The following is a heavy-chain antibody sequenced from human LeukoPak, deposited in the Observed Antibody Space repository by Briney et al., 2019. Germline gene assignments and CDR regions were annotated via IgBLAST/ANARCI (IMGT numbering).Heavy chain of an antibody. D-gene: IGHD3-10*01. Sequence: GASLKISCKGSGYSFTSYWIGWVRQMPGKGLEWMGIIDPGDSDTKYSPPFQGQVTFSADRSISTAYLQWSSLKASDTAMYYCVTRHYGSGSYYFDYWGQGTLVTVSS. CDR1: GYSFTSYW. CDR3: VTRHYGSGSYYFDY. CDR2: IDPGDSDT. V-gene: IGHV5-51*01. J-gene: IGHJ4*02.